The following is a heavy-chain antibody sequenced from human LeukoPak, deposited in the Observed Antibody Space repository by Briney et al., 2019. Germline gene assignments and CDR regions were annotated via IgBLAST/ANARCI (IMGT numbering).Heavy chain of an antibody. J-gene: IGHJ4*02. CDR3: ARSTYHDFWSGYYTGFLVDY. Sequence: SETLSLTCTVSGGPINNYYWYWIRQPPGKGLEWIGYVHYSGSTYYNPSLQSRVTISVDTSKNQFSLKLSSVTAADTAVYYCARSTYHDFWSGYYTGFLVDYWGRGTLVTVSS. V-gene: IGHV4-59*08. D-gene: IGHD3-3*01. CDR2: VHYSGST. CDR1: GGPINNYY.